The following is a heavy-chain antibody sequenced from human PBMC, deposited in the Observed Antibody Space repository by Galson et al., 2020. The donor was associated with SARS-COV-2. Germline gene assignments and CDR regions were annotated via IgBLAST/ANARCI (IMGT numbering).Heavy chain of an antibody. D-gene: IGHD3-16*02. V-gene: IGHV3-15*01. J-gene: IGHJ4*02. CDR1: GFTFSNAW. CDR2: IKSKTDGGTT. Sequence: GESLKIACEASGFTFSNAWMSWVRQAPGKGLEWVGRIKSKTDGGTTDYAAPVKGRFTISRDDSKNTLYLQMNSLKTEDTAVYYCTTDRAYDYVWGSYRLGYWGQGTLVTVSS. CDR3: TTDRAYDYVWGSYRLGY.